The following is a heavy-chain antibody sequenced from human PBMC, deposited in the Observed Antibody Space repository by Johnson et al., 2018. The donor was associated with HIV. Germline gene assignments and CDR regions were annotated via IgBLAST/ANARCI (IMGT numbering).Heavy chain of an antibody. V-gene: IGHV3-20*04. Sequence: VQLVESGGGVVRPGGSLRLSCEASGFTFDDYGLSWVRQAPGKGLEWVSGMNWNGGSTGYADSVKGRCTISRDNAKSSLYLQMHSLRVEDTALYYCARGRPWGWELRRDAFDIWGQGTMVTVSS. D-gene: IGHD1-26*01. CDR2: MNWNGGST. CDR1: GFTFDDYG. CDR3: ARGRPWGWELRRDAFDI. J-gene: IGHJ3*02.